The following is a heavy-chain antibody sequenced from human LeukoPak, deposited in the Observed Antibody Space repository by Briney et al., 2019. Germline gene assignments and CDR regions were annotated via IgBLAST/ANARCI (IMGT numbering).Heavy chain of an antibody. J-gene: IGHJ4*02. D-gene: IGHD3-22*01. CDR1: GFTFSSYW. V-gene: IGHV3-7*01. CDR2: IKQDGSEK. CDR3: ARGSRPQNLYYDSSGYYWDFDY. Sequence: PGGSLRLSCAASGFTFSSYWMSWVRQAPGKGLEWVANIKQDGSEKYYVDSVKGRFTISRDNAKNSLYLQMNSLRAEDTAVYYCARGSRPQNLYYDSSGYYWDFDYWGQGTLVTVSS.